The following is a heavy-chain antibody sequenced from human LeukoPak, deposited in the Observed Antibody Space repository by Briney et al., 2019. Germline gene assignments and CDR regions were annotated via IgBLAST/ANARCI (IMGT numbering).Heavy chain of an antibody. V-gene: IGHV4-38-2*02. CDR2: IYHSGKS. D-gene: IGHD3-10*01. J-gene: IGHJ5*02. CDR3: ATSSGSGTETGWFDP. Sequence: MPSETLSLTCSVSGYSISSGYYWDWIRQPPGKGLEWIAGIYHSGKSYYNPSLESRVTISVDTSKNQFSLKLSSVTAADTAVFYCATSSGSGTETGWFDPWGQGTLVTVSS. CDR1: GYSISSGYY.